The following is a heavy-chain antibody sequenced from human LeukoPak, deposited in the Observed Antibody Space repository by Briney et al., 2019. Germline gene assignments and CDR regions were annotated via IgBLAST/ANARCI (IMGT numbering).Heavy chain of an antibody. CDR1: GYTFTRYY. D-gene: IGHD2-8*01. CDR3: ARASGYCTNGVCYKDKYYFDY. J-gene: IGHJ4*02. CDR2: INPNSGGT. Sequence: ASVKVSCKASGYTFTRYYMHWVRQAPGQGLEWMGWINPNSGGTNYAQKFQGRVTMTRDTSISTAYMELSRLRSDDTAVYYCARASGYCTNGVCYKDKYYFDYWGQGTLVTVSS. V-gene: IGHV1-2*02.